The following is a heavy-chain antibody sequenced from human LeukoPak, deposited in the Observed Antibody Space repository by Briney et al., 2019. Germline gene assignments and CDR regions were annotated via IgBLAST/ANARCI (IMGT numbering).Heavy chain of an antibody. J-gene: IGHJ5*02. CDR2: IYPKSGDT. Sequence: ASVKVSCKASGYTFTGYYMHWVRQAPRQGLEWMGYIYPKSGDTKYAQKFQGRVTMTRDTSIATSYMGVDSLTSDDTAVYYCARESACGTTNCLAPADWLDPWGQGTLVIVSS. CDR3: ARESACGTTNCLAPADWLDP. V-gene: IGHV1-2*02. CDR1: GYTFTGYY. D-gene: IGHD2-2*01.